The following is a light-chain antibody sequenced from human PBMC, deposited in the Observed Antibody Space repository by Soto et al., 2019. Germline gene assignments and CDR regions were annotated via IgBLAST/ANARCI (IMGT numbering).Light chain of an antibody. CDR1: SSDVGYYNF. J-gene: IGLJ2*01. V-gene: IGLV2-11*01. CDR2: DVS. CDR3: CSYAGNYGVV. Sequence: QSALTQPRSVSGSPGQSVTISCTGTSSDVGYYNFFSWYQQHPGKAPKLMIYDVSKRPSGVPDRFSGSKSGNTASLTISGLKAEDETDYYCCSYAGNYGVVFGGGTKRTVL.